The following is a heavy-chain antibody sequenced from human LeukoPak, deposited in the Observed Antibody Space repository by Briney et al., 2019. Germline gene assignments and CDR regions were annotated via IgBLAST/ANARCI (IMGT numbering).Heavy chain of an antibody. V-gene: IGHV3-21*01. CDR2: ISSSSSYI. D-gene: IGHD5-12*01. J-gene: IGHJ4*02. CDR3: ARDPEWLRLDDY. CDR1: GFTFSSYS. Sequence: GGSLRLSCAASGFTFSSYSMNWVRQAPGKGLEWVSSISSSSSYIYYADSVKGRFTISRDNAKNSLYLQMNSLRAEDTAVYYCARDPEWLRLDDYWGQGTPVTVSS.